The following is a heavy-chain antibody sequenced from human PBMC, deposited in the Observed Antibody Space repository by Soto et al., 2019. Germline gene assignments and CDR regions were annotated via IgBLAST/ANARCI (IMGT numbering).Heavy chain of an antibody. CDR3: ARAWGGNVFDY. V-gene: IGHV4-59*08. CDR2: IYYSGST. Sequence: SETLSLTCTVSGGSISSYYWSWIRQPPGKGLEWIGYIYYSGSTNYNPSLESRLTMSVDTSKNQFSLKLSSVTAADTAVYYCARAWGGNVFDYWGQGTLVTLSS. D-gene: IGHD3-16*01. CDR1: GGSISSYY. J-gene: IGHJ4*02.